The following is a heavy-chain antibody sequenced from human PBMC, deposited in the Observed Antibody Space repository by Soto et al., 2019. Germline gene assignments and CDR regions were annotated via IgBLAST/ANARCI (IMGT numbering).Heavy chain of an antibody. CDR1: GYTFTGYH. Sequence: ASVKVSCKASGYTFTGYHMHWVRQAPGQGLEWMGWINPNSGGTNYAQKFQGWVTMTRDTSISTAYMELSRLRSDDTAVYYCARGRFLEWLFPNWFDPWGQGTLVTVSS. V-gene: IGHV1-2*04. CDR2: INPNSGGT. D-gene: IGHD3-3*01. CDR3: ARGRFLEWLFPNWFDP. J-gene: IGHJ5*02.